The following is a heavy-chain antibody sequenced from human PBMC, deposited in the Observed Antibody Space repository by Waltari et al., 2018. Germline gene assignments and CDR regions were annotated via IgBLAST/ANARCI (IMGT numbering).Heavy chain of an antibody. CDR1: GFTFSTSW. CDR2: INNDGGDT. Sequence: EVHLVESGGGLVQPGGSLSLSCAAPGFTFSTSWMHWVRQAPGKGLVWVSRINNDGGDTYYADSVKGRFTISRDNAKNTLFLEMNSLRAEDTAVYYCAREVDTALAYYFDNWGQGTLVTVSS. J-gene: IGHJ4*02. V-gene: IGHV3-74*01. CDR3: AREVDTALAYYFDN. D-gene: IGHD5-18*01.